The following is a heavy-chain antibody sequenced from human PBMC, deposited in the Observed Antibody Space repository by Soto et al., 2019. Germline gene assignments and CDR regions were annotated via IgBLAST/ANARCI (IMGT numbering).Heavy chain of an antibody. CDR2: IDWDDDK. CDR1: GFSLTTSRKR. Sequence: SCPTLVNPTQTLTLTCTFSGFSLTTSRKRVSWIRQPPGKALEWLARIDWDDDKFYSTSLKTRLTISKDTSKNQVVLTMTNMDPVDTATYFCARSSYCSGANCDPHGAFDIWGQGTLVTVSS. D-gene: IGHD2-15*01. CDR3: ARSSYCSGANCDPHGAFDI. J-gene: IGHJ3*02. V-gene: IGHV2-70*04.